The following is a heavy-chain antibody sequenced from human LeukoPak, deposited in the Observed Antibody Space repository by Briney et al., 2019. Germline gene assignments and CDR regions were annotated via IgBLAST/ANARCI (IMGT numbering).Heavy chain of an antibody. V-gene: IGHV3-11*05. J-gene: IGHJ4*02. Sequence: PGGSLRLSYAASGFTFSDYYMSWIRQAPGKGLEWVSYISGSSSRTNYADSVKGRFTISRHNANNSLYLQMNSLRAEDTSVYYCAGAAGYKWDYWGQGTLVTVSS. D-gene: IGHD5-18*01. CDR1: GFTFSDYY. CDR2: ISGSSSRT. CDR3: AGAAGYKWDY.